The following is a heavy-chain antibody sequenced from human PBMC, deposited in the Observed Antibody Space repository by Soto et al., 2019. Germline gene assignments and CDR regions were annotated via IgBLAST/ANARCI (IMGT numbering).Heavy chain of an antibody. J-gene: IGHJ6*02. CDR2: IGTAGDT. CDR1: GFTFSSYD. D-gene: IGHD6-13*01. Sequence: EVQLVESGGGLVQPGGSLRLSCAASGFTFSSYDMHWVRQATGKGLEWVSAIGTAGDTYYPGSVKGRFTISRVNAKNSLYIQMNSLRAGDTAVYYCARGLQLAMDVCGQGTTVTVSS. CDR3: ARGLQLAMDV. V-gene: IGHV3-13*01.